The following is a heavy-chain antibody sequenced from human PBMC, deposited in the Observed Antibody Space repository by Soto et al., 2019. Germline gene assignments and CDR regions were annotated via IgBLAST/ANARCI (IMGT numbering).Heavy chain of an antibody. CDR2: ISAYNANA. V-gene: IGHV1-18*01. Sequence: QIQLLQSGAEVTKPGASVKVTCKASGYTFRNFGISWVRQAPGQGLEWMGWISAYNANANYAQKFQGRLTMTADTSTSTAYMELRSLRSDDTAVYYCAREKSYFDYWGQGTLVTVSS. CDR1: GYTFRNFG. CDR3: AREKSYFDY. J-gene: IGHJ4*02.